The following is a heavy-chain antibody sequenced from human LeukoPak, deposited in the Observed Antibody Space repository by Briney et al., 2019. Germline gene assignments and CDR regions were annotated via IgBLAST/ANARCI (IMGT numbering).Heavy chain of an antibody. CDR2: IYTSGST. CDR1: GGSISSYY. CDR3: ARGSKRYSYGFFDY. V-gene: IGHV4-4*07. J-gene: IGHJ4*02. D-gene: IGHD5-18*01. Sequence: SETLSLTCTVSGGSISSYYWSWIRQPAGKGLEWIGRIYTSGSTNYNPSLKSRVTMSVDTSKNQFSLKLSSVTAADTAVYYCARGSKRYSYGFFDYWGQGTLVTVSS.